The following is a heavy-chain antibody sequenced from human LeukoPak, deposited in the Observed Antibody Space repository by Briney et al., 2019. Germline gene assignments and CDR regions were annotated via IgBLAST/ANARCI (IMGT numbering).Heavy chain of an antibody. CDR2: VFHTGST. Sequence: SETLSLTCTVSGGSIDTYYWNWIRQPPGKGLEWIGYVFHTGSTNYNPSLKSRVTISVDTSKNQFSLKLSSVTAADTAVYYCAIGVAGLGYWGQGTLVTVSS. V-gene: IGHV4-59*12. D-gene: IGHD6-19*01. J-gene: IGHJ4*02. CDR3: AIGVAGLGY. CDR1: GGSIDTYY.